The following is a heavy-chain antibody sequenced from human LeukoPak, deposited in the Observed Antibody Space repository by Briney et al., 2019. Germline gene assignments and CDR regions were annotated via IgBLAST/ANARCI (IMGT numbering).Heavy chain of an antibody. CDR1: GFTFSRYY. Sequence: PGGSLRLSCGASGFTFSRYYMHWVRQAPGKGLVWVSRINSDGSSTTYADSVKGRFTISRDNAKNTLYLQMNSLKVEDTAVYYCTRVFVGDEYSSSGYWGQGTLVTVSS. CDR3: TRVFVGDEYSSSGY. CDR2: INSDGSST. J-gene: IGHJ4*02. D-gene: IGHD6-13*01. V-gene: IGHV3-74*01.